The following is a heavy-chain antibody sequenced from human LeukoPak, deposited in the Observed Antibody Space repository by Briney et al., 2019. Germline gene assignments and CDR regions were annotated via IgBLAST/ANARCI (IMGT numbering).Heavy chain of an antibody. V-gene: IGHV3-7*03. J-gene: IGHJ6*02. CDR1: GFTFSSYW. CDR2: INHNGNVN. CDR3: ARDRTVTRGYYYYGMDV. Sequence: GSLRLSCAASGFTFSSYWMNWARQAPGKGLEWVASINHNGNVNYYVDSVKGRFTISRDNAKNSLYLQMNSLRAEDTAVYYCARDRTVTRGYYYYGMDVWGQGTTVTVSS. D-gene: IGHD4-17*01.